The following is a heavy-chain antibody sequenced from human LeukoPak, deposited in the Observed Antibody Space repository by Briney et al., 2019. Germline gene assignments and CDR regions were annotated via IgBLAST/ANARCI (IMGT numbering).Heavy chain of an antibody. CDR2: MNPNSGNT. J-gene: IGHJ6*03. CDR1: GYTFTSYD. V-gene: IGHV1-8*03. CDR3: ARAYGSGRTGYYMDV. D-gene: IGHD3-10*01. Sequence: ASVRVSCKASGYTFTSYDINWVRQATGQGLEWMGWMNPNSGNTGYAQKFQGRVTITRNTSISTAYMELSGLRSEDTAVYYCARAYGSGRTGYYMDVWGKGTTVTVSS.